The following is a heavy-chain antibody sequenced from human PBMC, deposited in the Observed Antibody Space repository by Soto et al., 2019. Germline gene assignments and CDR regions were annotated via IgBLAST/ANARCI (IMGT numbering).Heavy chain of an antibody. CDR1: GFTFSSCW. CDR2: IKQDGSEK. CDR3: AKAYSKLFFDY. D-gene: IGHD2-15*01. Sequence: GGSLRLSCAASGFTFSSCWMSWVRQAPGKGLEWVANIKQDGSEKYYVDSVKGRFTISRDNAKSSLYLQMNSLRAEDTAVYYCAKAYSKLFFDYWGQGTLVTVSS. J-gene: IGHJ4*02. V-gene: IGHV3-7*01.